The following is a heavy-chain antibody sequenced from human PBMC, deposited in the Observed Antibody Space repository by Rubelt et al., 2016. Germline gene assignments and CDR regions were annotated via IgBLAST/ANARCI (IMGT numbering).Heavy chain of an antibody. J-gene: IGHJ4*02. Sequence: GLEWIGSIYHSGSTYYNPSLKSRVTISVDTSKNQFSLKLSSVTAADTAVYYCARDVFGVGSGSYSPFDYWGQGTLVTVSS. CDR2: IYHSGST. CDR3: ARDVFGVGSGSYSPFDY. D-gene: IGHD3-10*01. V-gene: IGHV4-38-2*02.